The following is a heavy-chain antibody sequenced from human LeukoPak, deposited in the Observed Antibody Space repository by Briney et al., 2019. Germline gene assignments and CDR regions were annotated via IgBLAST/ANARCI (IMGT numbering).Heavy chain of an antibody. CDR3: ARDLVVVPAAIRLVYEGVFDY. Sequence: ASVKVSCKASGGTFISYTISWVRQAPGQGGEWMGGIIPILGIANYAQKFQGRVTITADKSTSTAYMELSSLRSEDTAVYYCARDLVVVPAAIRLVYEGVFDYWGQGTLVTVSS. D-gene: IGHD2-2*02. CDR1: GGTFISYT. J-gene: IGHJ4*02. V-gene: IGHV1-69*10. CDR2: IIPILGIA.